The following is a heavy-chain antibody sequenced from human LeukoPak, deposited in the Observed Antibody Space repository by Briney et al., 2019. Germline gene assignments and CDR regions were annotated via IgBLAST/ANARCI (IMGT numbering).Heavy chain of an antibody. CDR2: ISSSGSV. V-gene: IGHV4-4*09. CDR3: ARIPLGYSGAYYFAY. J-gene: IGHJ4*02. CDR1: RGSISGSIRSYY. D-gene: IGHD5-12*01. Sequence: SETLSLTCTVSRGSISGSIRSYYWSWLRQPPGKGLEWLGYISSSGSVNDNPSLRSRATISVDTSKNQFFLNLSSVSPADTAVYYCARIPLGYSGAYYFAYWGQGTLVTVSP.